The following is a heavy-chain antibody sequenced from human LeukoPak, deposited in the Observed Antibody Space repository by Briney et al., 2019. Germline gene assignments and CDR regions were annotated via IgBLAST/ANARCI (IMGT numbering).Heavy chain of an antibody. CDR1: GGSFSGYY. D-gene: IGHD4-17*01. J-gene: IGHJ5*02. V-gene: IGHV4-34*01. Sequence: PSETLSLTCAVYGGSFSGYYWSWIRQPPGKGLEWVGEINHSGSTNYKPSLKSRVTISVDTTKNQFSLKLSSVTAAHTAVYYCASHGEYNWFDPWGQGTLVTVSS. CDR2: INHSGST. CDR3: ASHGEYNWFDP.